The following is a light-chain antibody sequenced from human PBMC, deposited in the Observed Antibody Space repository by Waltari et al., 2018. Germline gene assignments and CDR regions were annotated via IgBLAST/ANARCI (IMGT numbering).Light chain of an antibody. CDR2: DFS. CDR1: SRDVGGSNY. CDR3: ISYTSSSTWV. Sequence: QSALTQPASVSGSPGQSITISCPGTSRDVGGSNYVSWYQQHPGKAPKLIIYDFSNRPSGVSNRFSGSRSGNTASLTISGLQTEDEADYYCISYTSSSTWVFGGGTKLTVL. V-gene: IGLV2-14*03. J-gene: IGLJ3*02.